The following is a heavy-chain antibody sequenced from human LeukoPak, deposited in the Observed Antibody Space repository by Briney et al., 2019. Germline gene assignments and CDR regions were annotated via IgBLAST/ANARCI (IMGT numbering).Heavy chain of an antibody. D-gene: IGHD3-3*01. Sequence: SETLSLTCTVSGGSISSSSYYWGWIRQPPGKGLEWIGSIYYSGSTYYNPSLKSRVTISVDTSKNQFSLKLSSVTAADTAVYYCASLFYDFWSGQPNYFDYWGQGTLVTVSS. CDR1: GGSISSSSYY. V-gene: IGHV4-39*01. CDR3: ASLFYDFWSGQPNYFDY. CDR2: IYYSGST. J-gene: IGHJ4*02.